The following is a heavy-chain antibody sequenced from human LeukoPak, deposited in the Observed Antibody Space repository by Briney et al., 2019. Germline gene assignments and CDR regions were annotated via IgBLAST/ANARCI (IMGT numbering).Heavy chain of an antibody. CDR3: ITNSVWSDAFDI. Sequence: GGSLRLSCAASGFTFSKFAMSWVRQAPGKGLEWVSAIRESGGDTHYADAVKGRFTISRDNSKNSLTLQLNSLRAEDTALYYCITNSVWSDAFDIWGQGTKVTVSS. CDR2: IRESGGDT. D-gene: IGHD6-19*01. V-gene: IGHV3-23*01. CDR1: GFTFSKFA. J-gene: IGHJ3*02.